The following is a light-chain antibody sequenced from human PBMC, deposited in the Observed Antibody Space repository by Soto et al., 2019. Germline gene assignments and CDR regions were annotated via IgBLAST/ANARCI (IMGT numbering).Light chain of an antibody. J-gene: IGKJ4*01. V-gene: IGKV2-30*02. CDR1: QSLLHSDGNTY. CDR3: MQATHLPLT. CDR2: KVS. Sequence: DVVMTQSPLSLPVTLGQPASISCRSSQSLLHSDGNTYLNWFHQRPGQSPRRLIYKVSDRDSGVPDRFSGSGSGTDFTLIISRVEADDVGVYYCMQATHLPLTFGGGTTVEIK.